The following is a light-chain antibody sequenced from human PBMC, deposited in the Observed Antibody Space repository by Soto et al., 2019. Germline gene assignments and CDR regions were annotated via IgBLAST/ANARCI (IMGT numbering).Light chain of an antibody. CDR1: SSDVGGYNY. CDR3: SSYAGSKNLV. J-gene: IGLJ1*01. CDR2: EVS. Sequence: QSALTQPPSASGSPGQSVTISCTGTSSDVGGYNYVSWYQQHPGKAPKLMIYEVSKRPSGVPDRFSGSKSGNTASLTVSGFQVEDEADYYCSSYAGSKNLVFGTGSKVTAL. V-gene: IGLV2-8*01.